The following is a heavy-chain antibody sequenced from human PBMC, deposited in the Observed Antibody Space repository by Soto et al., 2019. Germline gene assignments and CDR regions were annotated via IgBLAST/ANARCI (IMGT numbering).Heavy chain of an antibody. CDR2: IYHSGST. D-gene: IGHD3-22*01. CDR1: GGSISSSNW. J-gene: IGHJ4*02. Sequence: SETLSLTCAVSGGSISSSNWWSWVRQPPGKGLEWIGEIYHSGSTNYNPSLKSRVTISVDKSKNQFSLKLSSVTAADTAVYYCAISSGYQQHFDYWGQGTLVTVSS. CDR3: AISSGYQQHFDY. V-gene: IGHV4-4*02.